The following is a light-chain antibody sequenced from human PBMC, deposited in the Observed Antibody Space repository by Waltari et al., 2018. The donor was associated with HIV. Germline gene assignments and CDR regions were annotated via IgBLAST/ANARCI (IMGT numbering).Light chain of an antibody. V-gene: IGKV3-11*01. Sequence: EILLTQSTATLSLSPGERATISCRASQAVSNFLAWYQQKPGQAPRLLIYDAFKRATDIPDRFSGSGSGADFTLTISSLEPEDFAVYYCQHRSNWPPSTFGQGTKLEIK. CDR1: QAVSNF. CDR2: DAF. J-gene: IGKJ2*02. CDR3: QHRSNWPPST.